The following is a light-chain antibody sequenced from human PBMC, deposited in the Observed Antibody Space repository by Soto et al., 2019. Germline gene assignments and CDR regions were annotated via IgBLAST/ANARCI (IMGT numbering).Light chain of an antibody. Sequence: EIVMTQSPATLSVSPGERATLSCRASQSVTSDLAWYQQKPSQAPRLLIYGTSTRATGVPARFSGSGSGTEFSLTISSLQSEDFAVYYCQQYNKWPVITFGQGTRLEIK. V-gene: IGKV3-15*01. CDR3: QQYNKWPVIT. CDR2: GTS. CDR1: QSVTSD. J-gene: IGKJ5*01.